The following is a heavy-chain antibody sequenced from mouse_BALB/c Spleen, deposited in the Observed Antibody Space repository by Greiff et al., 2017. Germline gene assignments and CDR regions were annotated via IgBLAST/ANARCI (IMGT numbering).Heavy chain of an antibody. J-gene: IGHJ4*01. D-gene: IGHD2-4*01. Sequence: EVQLVESGGGLVKPGGSLKLSCAASGFTFSDYYMYWVRQTPEKRLEWVATISDGGSYTYYPDSVKGRFTISRDNAKNNLYLQMSSLKSEDTAMYYCAREDYDYDVDYAMDYWGQGTSVTVSS. CDR2: ISDGGSYT. V-gene: IGHV5-4*02. CDR3: AREDYDYDVDYAMDY. CDR1: GFTFSDYY.